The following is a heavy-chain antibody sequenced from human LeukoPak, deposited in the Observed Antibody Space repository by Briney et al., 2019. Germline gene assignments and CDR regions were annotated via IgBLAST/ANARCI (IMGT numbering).Heavy chain of an antibody. Sequence: AAVKDSCKASGYTFTSYYMHWVRRPPGQGLEWMGIINPSGGSTSYAQKFQGRVTMTRNISTSTVYMELSSLRSEDTAVYYCARTTHRTSDAFDIWGQGAMVTVSS. CDR1: GYTFTSYY. CDR3: ARTTHRTSDAFDI. D-gene: IGHD4-11*01. J-gene: IGHJ3*02. CDR2: INPSGGST. V-gene: IGHV1-46*01.